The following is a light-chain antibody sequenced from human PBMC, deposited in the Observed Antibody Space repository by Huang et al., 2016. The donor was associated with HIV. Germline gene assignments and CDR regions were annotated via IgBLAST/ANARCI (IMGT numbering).Light chain of an antibody. CDR3: QQYNNWPRT. CDR1: QGVISN. CDR2: GAS. V-gene: IGKV3-15*01. J-gene: IGKJ2*01. Sequence: ERVLTQSPLTLSASPGERVILSCRASQGVISNLAWYQQKPVQAPRLLIHGASTMAADIPARVSGSGSDIEFTLSISSLQSEDAAVYYCQQYNNWPRTFGQGTKLEIK.